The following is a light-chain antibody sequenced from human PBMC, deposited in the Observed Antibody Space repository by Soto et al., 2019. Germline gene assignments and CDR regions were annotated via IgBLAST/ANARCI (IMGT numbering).Light chain of an antibody. J-gene: IGKJ1*01. V-gene: IGKV3-20*01. CDR1: RSVNNNY. Sequence: EIVLTQSPGTLSLSPGERATLSCRASRSVNNNYLAWYQQKPGQAPRLLIFGASGRATGIPDRFIGSGSGTEFILTISRLEPDDFAIYHCHQHGGSPETFGQGTKVDI. CDR2: GAS. CDR3: HQHGGSPET.